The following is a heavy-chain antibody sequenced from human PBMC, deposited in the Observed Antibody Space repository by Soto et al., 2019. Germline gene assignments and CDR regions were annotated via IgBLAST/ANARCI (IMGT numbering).Heavy chain of an antibody. Sequence: QVQLVQSGGGVVQPGRSLRLSCVASGFIFSTYGMHWVRQVPGKGLEWVAHISYDGSNEYYADYVKGRFTVSRDNAKNTMDLQMTGLKTEDTALYYCTKKYIVGTTWGYFESWGQGALVIVSS. V-gene: IGHV3-30*18. CDR1: GFIFSTYG. CDR2: ISYDGSNE. D-gene: IGHD1-1*01. J-gene: IGHJ4*02. CDR3: TKKYIVGTTWGYFES.